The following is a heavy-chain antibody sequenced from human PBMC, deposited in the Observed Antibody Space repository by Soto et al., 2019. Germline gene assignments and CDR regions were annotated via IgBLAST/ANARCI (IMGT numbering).Heavy chain of an antibody. D-gene: IGHD5-18*01. CDR3: GRHPFIDSNRYYYGMDV. Sequence: PSETLSLTCTVSGGSISSSSYYWGWIRQPPGKGLEWIGSIYYSGSTYYNPSLKSRVTISVDTSKNQFSLKLSSVTAADTAVYYCGRHPFIDSNRYYYGMDVWGQGTTVTVSS. J-gene: IGHJ6*02. CDR1: GGSISSSSYY. V-gene: IGHV4-39*01. CDR2: IYYSGST.